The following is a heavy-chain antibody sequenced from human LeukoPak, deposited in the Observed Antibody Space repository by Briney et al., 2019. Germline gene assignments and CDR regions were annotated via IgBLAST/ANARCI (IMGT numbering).Heavy chain of an antibody. Sequence: SVKVSCKASGYTFTSYGISWVRQAPGQGLEWMGGIIPIFGTANYAQKFQGRVTITADESTSTAYMELSSLRSEDTAVYYCARSGPRYYDSSGYYWYFDLWGRGTLVTVSS. J-gene: IGHJ2*01. CDR1: GYTFTSYG. CDR3: ARSGPRYYDSSGYYWYFDL. D-gene: IGHD3-22*01. CDR2: IIPIFGTA. V-gene: IGHV1-69*13.